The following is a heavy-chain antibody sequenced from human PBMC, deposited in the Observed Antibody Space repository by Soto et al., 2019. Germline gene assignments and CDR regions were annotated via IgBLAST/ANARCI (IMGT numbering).Heavy chain of an antibody. V-gene: IGHV3-23*01. CDR3: ARDKTQGAGWFDP. CDR1: GFTFENYA. CDR2: ISGSGGTT. Sequence: EVQLLESGGAPVQSGGSLRLSCVASGFTFENYAMSWVRQAPGKGLEWVSAISGSGGTTYYAESVKGRFTISRDNVKNTVYLEMNNLRVDDTAVYYCARDKTQGAGWFDPWGRGTLVTVSS. J-gene: IGHJ5*02.